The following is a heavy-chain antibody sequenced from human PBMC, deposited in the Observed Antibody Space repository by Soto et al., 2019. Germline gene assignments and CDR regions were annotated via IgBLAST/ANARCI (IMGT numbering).Heavy chain of an antibody. Sequence: QVQLVQSGAEVKKPGSSVKVSCKASGGTFSSYAISWVRQAPGQGLEWMGGIIPIFGTANYAQKFQGRVPVTADESTSAAYMELSSLRSEDTAVYCCARGYCSGGSCYDQYYYYGMDVWGQGTTVTVSS. CDR1: GGTFSSYA. CDR3: ARGYCSGGSCYDQYYYYGMDV. V-gene: IGHV1-69*12. J-gene: IGHJ6*02. CDR2: IIPIFGTA. D-gene: IGHD2-15*01.